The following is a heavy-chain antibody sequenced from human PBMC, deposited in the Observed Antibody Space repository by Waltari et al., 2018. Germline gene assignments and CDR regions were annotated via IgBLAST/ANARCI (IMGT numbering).Heavy chain of an antibody. CDR3: TGYCTNGVCYTQGSYYMDV. J-gene: IGHJ6*03. D-gene: IGHD2-8*01. CDR1: GGSFSGYY. Sequence: QVQLQQWGAGLLKPSETLSLTCAVYGGSFSGYYWSWIRQPPGKGLEWIGEINHSGSTNYHPSLKSRVTISVDTSKNQFSLKLSSVTAADTAVYYCTGYCTNGVCYTQGSYYMDVWGKGTTVTISS. CDR2: INHSGST. V-gene: IGHV4-34*01.